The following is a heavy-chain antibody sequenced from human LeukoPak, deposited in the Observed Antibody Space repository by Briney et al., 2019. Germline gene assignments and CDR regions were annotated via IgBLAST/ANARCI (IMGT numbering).Heavy chain of an antibody. J-gene: IGHJ4*02. CDR1: GYTFTGYY. D-gene: IGHD3-9*01. Sequence: ASVKVSCKSSGYTFTGYYMHWVRQAPGQGLEWMGWINPDSGGTNYAQKFQGRVTMTRDTSISTAYMELSRLRSDDTAVYYSARTAIFSPFSFDYWGQGTLVTVSS. CDR2: INPDSGGT. V-gene: IGHV1-2*02. CDR3: ARTAIFSPFSFDY.